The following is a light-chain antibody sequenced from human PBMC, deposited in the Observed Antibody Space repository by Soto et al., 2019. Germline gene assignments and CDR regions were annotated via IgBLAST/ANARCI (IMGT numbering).Light chain of an antibody. CDR3: QQFGSSVT. Sequence: IVFKPSPGPLSLSPGERATLSCRASQSVSSTYLAWYQQKPGQAPRLLIYRTPTRATGIPDRFSGSGSGTDFTLTISRLEPEDFAVYYCQQFGSSVTFGQGTRLEI. J-gene: IGKJ5*01. V-gene: IGKV3-20*01. CDR1: QSVSSTY. CDR2: RTP.